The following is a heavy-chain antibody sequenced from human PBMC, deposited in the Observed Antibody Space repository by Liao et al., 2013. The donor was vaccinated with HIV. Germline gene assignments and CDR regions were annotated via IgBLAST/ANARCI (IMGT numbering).Heavy chain of an antibody. CDR3: ARQNRNYRGIEYIQD. J-gene: IGHJ1*01. V-gene: IGHV4-59*10. D-gene: IGHD1-7*01. Sequence: QVQLQQWGAGLLKPSETLSLTCAVYGGSFSGYYWSWIRQPAGKGLEWIGRLYTTGSTNYNPSLKSRVTISVDTTKNQFSLNLTSVTASDTATYYCARQNRNYRGIEYIQDWGQGTLVTVSS. CDR1: GGSFSGYY. CDR2: LYTTGST.